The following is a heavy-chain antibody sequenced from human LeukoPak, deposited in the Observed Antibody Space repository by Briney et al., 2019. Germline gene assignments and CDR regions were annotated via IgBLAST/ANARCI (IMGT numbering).Heavy chain of an antibody. CDR1: GGSISSYY. CDR2: IYYSGST. Sequence: SETLSLTCTISGGSISSYYWSWIRQPPGKGLEWIGYIYYSGSTNYNPSLKSRVPISVDTSKNQFFLKLSSVTAADTAVYYCARARGVTTVWFDPWGQGTLVTVSS. CDR3: ARARGVTTVWFDP. V-gene: IGHV4-59*01. D-gene: IGHD4-11*01. J-gene: IGHJ5*02.